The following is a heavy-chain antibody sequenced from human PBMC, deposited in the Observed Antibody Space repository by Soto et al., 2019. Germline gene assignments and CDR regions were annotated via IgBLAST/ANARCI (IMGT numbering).Heavy chain of an antibody. V-gene: IGHV1-8*01. CDR3: ASFGYYTGIFVGYYYYYGMDV. D-gene: IGHD3-3*01. Sequence: ASVKVSCKASGYTFTSYDINWVRQATGQGLEWMGWMNPNSGNTGYAQKYKGRVTMTRNTSISTAYMELSNLRSEDTAVYYCASFGYYTGIFVGYYYYYGMDVWGQGTTVTVSS. CDR2: MNPNSGNT. J-gene: IGHJ6*02. CDR1: GYTFTSYD.